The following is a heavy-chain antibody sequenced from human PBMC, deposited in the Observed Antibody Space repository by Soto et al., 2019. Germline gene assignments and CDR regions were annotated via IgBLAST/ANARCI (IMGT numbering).Heavy chain of an antibody. Sequence: ASVKVSCKASGYTFSSYGISWVRQAPGQGLEWMGWISAYNGNTNYAQKLQGRVTMTTDTSTSTACMELRSLRSDDTAVYYCARDSEEKWWYAGTCLDLWGKGTTVTVSS. D-gene: IGHD2-15*01. CDR2: ISAYNGNT. V-gene: IGHV1-18*01. CDR3: ARDSEEKWWYAGTCLDL. J-gene: IGHJ6*04. CDR1: GYTFSSYG.